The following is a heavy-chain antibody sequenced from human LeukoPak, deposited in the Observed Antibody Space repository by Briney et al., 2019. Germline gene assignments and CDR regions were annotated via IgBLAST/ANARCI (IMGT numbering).Heavy chain of an antibody. CDR1: GFTFADYT. CDR2: IRSKANSYAT. D-gene: IGHD6-13*01. V-gene: IGHV3-73*01. Sequence: SGGSLRLSCVAAGFTFADYTVYLVRQASGKGQEWLGFIRSKANSYATGYSASVKGRFTVSRDDSKKTAYLQMNSLRPEDRAVYYCRLGIATLHAGSDPRGQGTLVTVSS. CDR3: RLGIATLHAGSDP. J-gene: IGHJ5*02.